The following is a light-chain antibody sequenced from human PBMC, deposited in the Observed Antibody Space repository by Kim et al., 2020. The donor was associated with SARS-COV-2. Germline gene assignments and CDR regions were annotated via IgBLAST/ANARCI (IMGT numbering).Light chain of an antibody. CDR1: QSISSY. CDR3: QQSYSTPQT. Sequence: DIQMTQSPSSLYASVGDRVTITCRASQSISSYLNWYQQKPGKVPKLLIYAASSLQSGVPSRFSGSGSGTDFTLTISSLQPEDFATYYCQQSYSTPQTFGQGTKLEI. CDR2: AAS. J-gene: IGKJ2*01. V-gene: IGKV1-39*01.